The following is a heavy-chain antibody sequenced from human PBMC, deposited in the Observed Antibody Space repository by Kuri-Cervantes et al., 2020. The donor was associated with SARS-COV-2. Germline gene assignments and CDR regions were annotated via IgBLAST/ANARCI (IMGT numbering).Heavy chain of an antibody. V-gene: IGHV3-11*01. Sequence: GGSLRLSCAASGFTFSDYYMSWIRQAPGKGLGWVSYISSSGSTIYYADSVKGRFTISRDNAKNSLYLQMNSLRAEDTAVYYCAKGANWYYYYYMDVWGKGTTVTVSS. CDR2: ISSSGSTI. J-gene: IGHJ6*03. CDR1: GFTFSDYY. D-gene: IGHD7-27*01. CDR3: AKGANWYYYYYMDV.